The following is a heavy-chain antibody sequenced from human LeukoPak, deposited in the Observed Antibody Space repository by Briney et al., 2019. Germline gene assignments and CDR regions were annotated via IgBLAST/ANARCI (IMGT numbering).Heavy chain of an antibody. CDR1: GGTFSSYA. CDR3: ASFLGEGCSSTSCYIASWFDP. CDR2: IIPIFGTA. J-gene: IGHJ5*02. Sequence: SVKVSCKASGGTFSSYAISWVRQAPGQGLEWMGGIIPIFGTANYAQKFQGRVTITADESTSTAYMELSSMRAEDTAVYYCASFLGEGCSSTSCYIASWFDPWGQGTLVTVSS. D-gene: IGHD2-2*02. V-gene: IGHV1-69*01.